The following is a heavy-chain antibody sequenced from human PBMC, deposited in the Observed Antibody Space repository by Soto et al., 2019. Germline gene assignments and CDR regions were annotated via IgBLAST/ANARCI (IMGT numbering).Heavy chain of an antibody. V-gene: IGHV3-23*01. CDR2: ISGSGGST. Sequence: SCAASGFTFSSYAMSWVRQAPGKGLEWVSAISGSGGSTYYADSVKGRFTISRDNSKNTLYLQMNSLRAEDTAVYYCAKDVLKGRIFDYWGQGTLVTVSS. CDR1: GFTFSSYA. J-gene: IGHJ4*02. D-gene: IGHD2-15*01. CDR3: AKDVLKGRIFDY.